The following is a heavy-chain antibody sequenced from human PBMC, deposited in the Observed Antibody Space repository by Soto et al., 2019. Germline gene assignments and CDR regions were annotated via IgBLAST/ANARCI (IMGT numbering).Heavy chain of an antibody. D-gene: IGHD1-26*01. CDR2: IYYSGST. CDR1: GGSISSGDYY. V-gene: IGHV4-30-4*01. Sequence: SETLSLTCTVSGGSISSGDYYWSWIRQPPGKGLEWIGYIYYSGSTYYNPSLKSRVTISVDTSKNQFSLKLSSVTAADTAVYYCARAGGSYPNFGYWGQGTLVTVSS. CDR3: ARAGGSYPNFGY. J-gene: IGHJ4*02.